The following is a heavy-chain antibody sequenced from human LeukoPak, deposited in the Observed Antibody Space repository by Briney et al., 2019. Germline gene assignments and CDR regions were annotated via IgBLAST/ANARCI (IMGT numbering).Heavy chain of an antibody. Sequence: GASVKVSCKVSGYTLTELSMHWVRQAPGKGLEWMGGFDPEDGETIYAQKFQGRVTITRDTSASTAYMELSSLRSEDTAVYYCARPLDDSSGYNWFDPWGQGTLVTVSS. D-gene: IGHD3-22*01. CDR2: FDPEDGET. CDR1: GYTLTELS. J-gene: IGHJ5*02. CDR3: ARPLDDSSGYNWFDP. V-gene: IGHV1-24*01.